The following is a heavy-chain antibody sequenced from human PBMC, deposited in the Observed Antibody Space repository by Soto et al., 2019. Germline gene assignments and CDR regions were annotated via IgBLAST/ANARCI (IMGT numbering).Heavy chain of an antibody. CDR2: ISGSGGST. Sequence: PGGSLRLSCAASGFTFSSYAMSWVRQAPGKGLEWVSAISGSGGSTYYADSVKGRFTISRDNSKNTLYLQMNSLRAEDTAVYYCAKDYNPRLLYYYDSSGYLPLDYWGQGTLVTVSS. D-gene: IGHD3-22*01. CDR3: AKDYNPRLLYYYDSSGYLPLDY. V-gene: IGHV3-23*01. CDR1: GFTFSSYA. J-gene: IGHJ4*02.